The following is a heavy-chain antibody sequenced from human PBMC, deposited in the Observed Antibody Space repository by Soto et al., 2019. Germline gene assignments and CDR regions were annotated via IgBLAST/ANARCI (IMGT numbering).Heavy chain of an antibody. CDR2: ISAYNGNT. CDR3: ARAGQYYDASGYAD. CDR1: GYSFVTSG. V-gene: IGHV1-18*01. D-gene: IGHD3-22*01. Sequence: QVKLVQSGTEVKKPGASIKVSCKASGYSFVTSGMTWVRQAPGQGLEWMGWISAYNGNTNYDQKLQDRVTMTTDTSTNTAYLEVRNLRSDDTAVYYCARAGQYYDASGYADWGQGTLVTVSS. J-gene: IGHJ4*02.